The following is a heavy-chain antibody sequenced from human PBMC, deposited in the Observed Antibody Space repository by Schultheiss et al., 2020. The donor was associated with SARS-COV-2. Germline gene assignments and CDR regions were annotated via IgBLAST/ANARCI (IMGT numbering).Heavy chain of an antibody. Sequence: SETLSLTCAVYGGSFSGYYWSWIRQPPGKGLEWIGYIYYSGSTNYNPSLKSRVTISVDTSKNQFSLKLSSVTAADTAVYYCARANRIFPGPGVVVPAAIGLFDPWGQGTLVTVSS. CDR3: ARANRIFPGPGVVVPAAIGLFDP. CDR1: GGSFSGYY. CDR2: IYYSGST. J-gene: IGHJ5*02. V-gene: IGHV4-59*01. D-gene: IGHD2-2*02.